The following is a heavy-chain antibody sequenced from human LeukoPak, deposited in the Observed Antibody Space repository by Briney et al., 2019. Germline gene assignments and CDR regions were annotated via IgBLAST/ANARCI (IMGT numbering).Heavy chain of an antibody. D-gene: IGHD3-22*01. CDR3: AKVRSYYYDSSGYYISAFDI. J-gene: IGHJ3*02. CDR1: GFTFSSYG. Sequence: GGTLRLSCAASGFTFSSYGMSWVRQAPGKGLEWVSAIIGSGGSTYYADSVKGRFTISRDNSKNTLYLQMNSLRAEDTAVYYCAKVRSYYYDSSGYYISAFDIWGQGTMVTVSS. CDR2: IIGSGGST. V-gene: IGHV3-23*01.